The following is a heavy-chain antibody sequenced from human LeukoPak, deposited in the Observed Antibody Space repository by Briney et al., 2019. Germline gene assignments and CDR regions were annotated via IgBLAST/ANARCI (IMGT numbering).Heavy chain of an antibody. Sequence: PGGSLRLSCAASGFTFSSYSMNWVRQAPGKGLEWVSYITSSSSTIYYADSVKGRFTISRDNAKNSLYLQMNSLRAEDTAVYYCARRRHAGWYDAFDIWGQGTMVTVSS. D-gene: IGHD6-19*01. CDR1: GFTFSSYS. V-gene: IGHV3-48*01. CDR2: ITSSSSTI. J-gene: IGHJ3*02. CDR3: ARRRHAGWYDAFDI.